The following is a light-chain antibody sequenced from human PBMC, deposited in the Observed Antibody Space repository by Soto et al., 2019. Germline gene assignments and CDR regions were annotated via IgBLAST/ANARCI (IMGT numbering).Light chain of an antibody. CDR2: EVT. J-gene: IGLJ1*01. V-gene: IGLV2-8*01. CDR3: SLFTGASTI. CDR1: SSDVGGYNY. Sequence: QSVLTQPPSASGSPGQSITISCTGTSSDVGGYNYVSWYQQHPGKAPKLVIYEVTNRPSGVPDRFSGSKSGNTASLTVSGLQADDDADYYCSLFTGASTIFGTGTKVTVL.